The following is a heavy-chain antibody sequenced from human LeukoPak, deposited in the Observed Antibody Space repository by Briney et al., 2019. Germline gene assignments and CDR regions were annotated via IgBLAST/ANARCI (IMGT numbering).Heavy chain of an antibody. V-gene: IGHV3-7*01. J-gene: IGHJ4*02. CDR3: ARDNRPVRGLTRDFDY. CDR2: IKQDGSEK. CDR1: GFTFSSYW. Sequence: SGGSLRLPCAVSGFTFSSYWMSWVRQAPGKGLEWVANIKQDGSEKHSVDSVKGRFTISRDKAKNSVYLQMDSLRGDDTAVYYCARDNRPVRGLTRDFDYWGQGTLVTVSS. D-gene: IGHD3-10*01.